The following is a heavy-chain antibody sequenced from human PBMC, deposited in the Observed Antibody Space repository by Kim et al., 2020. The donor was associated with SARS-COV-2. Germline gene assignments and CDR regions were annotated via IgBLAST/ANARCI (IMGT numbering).Heavy chain of an antibody. D-gene: IGHD5-18*01. Sequence: GGSLRLSCEASGFSFSSHSMEWARQAPGKGLEWVASIISTSTYIYYADSVKGRFTISRDNAKNSLYLQMNSLRAEDTAVYYCATWILGGFDSWGQGTLVT. CDR3: ATWILGGFDS. J-gene: IGHJ4*02. CDR1: GFSFSSHS. CDR2: IISTSTYI. V-gene: IGHV3-21*01.